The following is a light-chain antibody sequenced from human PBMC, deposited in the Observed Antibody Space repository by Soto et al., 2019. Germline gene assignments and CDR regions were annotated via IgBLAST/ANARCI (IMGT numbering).Light chain of an antibody. Sequence: SYELTQPPSVSVAPGKTARITCGGNNIGSKSVHWYQQKPGQAPVLVIYYDSDRPSGIPERFSGSNSGNTATLTISRVEAGDEADYYCQVWDSSSDQAHVVFGGGTKLTVL. J-gene: IGLJ2*01. CDR2: YDS. CDR3: QVWDSSSDQAHVV. V-gene: IGLV3-21*04. CDR1: NIGSKS.